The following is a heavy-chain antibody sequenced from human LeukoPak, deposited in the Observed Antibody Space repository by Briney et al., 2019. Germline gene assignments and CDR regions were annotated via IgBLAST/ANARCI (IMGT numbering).Heavy chain of an antibody. J-gene: IGHJ4*02. CDR1: GYTFSIYG. CDR3: ARDLYSRRMDYYGSGSYFAY. D-gene: IGHD3-10*01. V-gene: IGHV1-18*01. Sequence: ASVNVSCKSSGYTFSIYGISWVRQARGQGLEWMVWISGYNGNTHYAQKLQGRVTMTTDTSTSTAYMELRSLRSDDTAIYYCARDLYSRRMDYYGSGSYFAYWGQGTLVTVSS. CDR2: ISGYNGNT.